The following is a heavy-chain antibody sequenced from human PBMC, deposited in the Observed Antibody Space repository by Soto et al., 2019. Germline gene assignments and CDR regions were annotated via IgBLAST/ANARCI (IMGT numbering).Heavy chain of an antibody. Sequence: QLQLQESGSGLVRPSQTLSLTCAVSGGSISSGGYSWNWIRQPPEKGLEWIGYIYHSGSTLYNPSLKRRVTRSVDKSKTQLSLKLTSVTAEDTAVYYCARDQLEGNWFYPWGQGPLVT. V-gene: IGHV4-30-2*01. CDR3: ARDQLEGNWFYP. D-gene: IGHD1-1*01. J-gene: IGHJ5*02. CDR1: GGSISSGGYS. CDR2: IYHSGST.